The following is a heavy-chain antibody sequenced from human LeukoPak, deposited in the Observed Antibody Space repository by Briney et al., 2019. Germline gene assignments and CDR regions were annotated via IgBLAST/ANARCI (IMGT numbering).Heavy chain of an antibody. V-gene: IGHV1-2*02. CDR1: GYTFTGYY. D-gene: IGHD5-18*01. J-gene: IGHJ4*02. CDR3: ARAWTQGGFLDY. CDR2: INPNSGGT. Sequence: ASVKVSCKASGYTFTGYYMHWVRQAPAQGLERMGWINPNSGGTNYAQKFQGRVTMTRDTSISTDYMELSRLRSDDTAVYYCARAWTQGGFLDYWGQGTLVTVSS.